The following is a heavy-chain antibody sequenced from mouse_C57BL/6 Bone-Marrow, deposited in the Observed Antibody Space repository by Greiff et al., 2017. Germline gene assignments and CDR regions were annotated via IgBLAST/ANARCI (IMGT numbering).Heavy chain of an antibody. CDR2: IDPSDSET. D-gene: IGHD2-2*01. V-gene: IGHV1-52*01. Sequence: QVQLQQPGAELVRPGSSVKLSCKASGYTFTSYWMHWVKQRPIQGLEWIGNIDPSDSETHYNQKFKDKATLTVDKSSSTAYMQLSSLTSEDSAVYCCARKETMVTGGFAYWGQGTLVTVSA. CDR3: ARKETMVTGGFAY. J-gene: IGHJ3*01. CDR1: GYTFTSYW.